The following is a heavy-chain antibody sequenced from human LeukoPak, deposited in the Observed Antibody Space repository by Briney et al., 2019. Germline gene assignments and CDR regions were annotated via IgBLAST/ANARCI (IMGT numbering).Heavy chain of an antibody. CDR3: AIDYYDSSGYYY. J-gene: IGHJ4*02. D-gene: IGHD3-22*01. CDR2: IYYSGST. Sequence: PSETLSLTCTVSGGSISSSSYYWGWIRQPPGKGLKWIGSIYYSGSTYYNPSLKSRVTISVDTSKNQFSLKLSSVTAADTAVYYCAIDYYDSSGYYYWGQGTLVTVSS. V-gene: IGHV4-39*01. CDR1: GGSISSSSYY.